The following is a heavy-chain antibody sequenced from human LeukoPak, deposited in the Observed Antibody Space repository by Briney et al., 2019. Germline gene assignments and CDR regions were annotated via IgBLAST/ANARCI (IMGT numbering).Heavy chain of an antibody. CDR2: IYDSGTT. Sequence: SVTLSLTCTVFGGSISRYYWMWLRQPQGQGLKWIRYIYDSGTTNYNPSLKSLVTMSVYTSKNQFSLKLSAVTAADTAVYYCARGVYIAAAQYGYWGQGTLVTVSS. CDR1: GGSISRYY. J-gene: IGHJ4*02. CDR3: ARGVYIAAAQYGY. D-gene: IGHD6-13*01. V-gene: IGHV4-59*01.